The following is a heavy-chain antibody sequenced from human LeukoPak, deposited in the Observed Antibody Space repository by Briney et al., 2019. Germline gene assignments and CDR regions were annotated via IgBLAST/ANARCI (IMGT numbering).Heavy chain of an antibody. CDR2: ISSSGSTI. CDR1: GFTFSDYY. V-gene: IGHV3-11*04. J-gene: IGHJ4*02. Sequence: PGGSLRLSCAASGFTFSDYYMSWIRQAPGKELEWVSYISSSGSTIYYADSVKGRFTISRDNAKNSLYLQMNSLRAEDTAVYYCARGPHYSGYDWSMPYWGQGTLVTVSS. CDR3: ARGPHYSGYDWSMPY. D-gene: IGHD5-12*01.